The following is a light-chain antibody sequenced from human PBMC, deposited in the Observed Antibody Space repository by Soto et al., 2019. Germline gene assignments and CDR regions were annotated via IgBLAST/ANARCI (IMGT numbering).Light chain of an antibody. CDR2: AAS. V-gene: IGKV1-27*01. CDR3: QEHNGDLPVA. J-gene: IGKJ3*01. Sequence: DIQMTQSPSSLSASVGDRVTITCRASQAIDQSVAWYQQKPGQVPKLLIYAASTLHSGVPSRFIGSGSGAXXXXXXXXLQPEDVATYYCQEHNGDLPVAFGPGTTVDV. CDR1: QAIDQS.